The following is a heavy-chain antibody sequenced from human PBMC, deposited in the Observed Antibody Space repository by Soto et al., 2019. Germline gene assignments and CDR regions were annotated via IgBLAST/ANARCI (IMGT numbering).Heavy chain of an antibody. CDR3: ERDLQADY. CDR2: INAGNGNT. J-gene: IGHJ4*02. Sequence: WVRQAPGQRLEWMGWINAGNGNTKYSQKFQGRVTITRDTSASTAYMELSSLRSEDTAVYYCERDLQADYWGQGTLVTVSS. V-gene: IGHV1-3*01.